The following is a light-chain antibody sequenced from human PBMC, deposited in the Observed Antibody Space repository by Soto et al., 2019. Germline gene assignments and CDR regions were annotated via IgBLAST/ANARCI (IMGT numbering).Light chain of an antibody. CDR1: SSDVGGYDY. CDR2: EVN. J-gene: IGLJ2*01. Sequence: QSALTQPPSASGAPGQSVTISCTGTSSDVGGYDYVSWYQHHPGKAPKLMIYEVNKRPSGVPDRFSGSKSGNTASLTVSGLQAEDEADYYCSSYAGSNNFGVFGGGTKVTVL. CDR3: SSYAGSNNFGV. V-gene: IGLV2-8*01.